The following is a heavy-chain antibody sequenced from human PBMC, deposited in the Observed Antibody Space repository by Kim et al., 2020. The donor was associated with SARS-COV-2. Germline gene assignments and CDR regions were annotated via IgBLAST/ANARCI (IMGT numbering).Heavy chain of an antibody. D-gene: IGHD4-17*01. J-gene: IGHJ5*02. CDR2: ISYDGSNK. CDR1: GFTFSSYA. Sequence: GGSLRLSCAASGFTFSSYAMHWVRQAPGKGLEWVAVISYDGSNKYYADSVKGRFTISRDNSKNTLYLQMNSLRAEDTAVYYCARVPDYGDYWFDPWGQGTLVTVSS. CDR3: ARVPDYGDYWFDP. V-gene: IGHV3-30-3*01.